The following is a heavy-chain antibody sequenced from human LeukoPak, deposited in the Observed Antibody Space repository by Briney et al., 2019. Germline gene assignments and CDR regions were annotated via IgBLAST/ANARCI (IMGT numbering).Heavy chain of an antibody. D-gene: IGHD3-22*01. V-gene: IGHV3-74*01. CDR2: INNDGSDT. CDR3: ARRRYEGSGYYLITY. J-gene: IGHJ4*02. Sequence: GGSLRLSCVASGSTFSRYWMYCFRQDPGRGGVGGSRINNDGSDTSYAASVKGRFTISRDKAKNTLFLQMNSLRAEDTAVYYCARRRYEGSGYYLITYWGQGTLVTVSS. CDR1: GSTFSRYW.